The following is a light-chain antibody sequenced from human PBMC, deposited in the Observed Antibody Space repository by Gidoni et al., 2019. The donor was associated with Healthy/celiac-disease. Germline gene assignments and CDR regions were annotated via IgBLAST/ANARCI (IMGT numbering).Light chain of an antibody. CDR2: AAS. CDR3: RQSYGTPPT. Sequence: DIQMTQSPSSLSASVGDRVTITCRASQSISSYLNWYQQKPGKAPKLLIYAASSLQSAVPSRFSGSGSGTDFTLTISSLQPADFATYYCRQSYGTPPTFXXXTKVEIK. CDR1: QSISSY. V-gene: IGKV1-39*01. J-gene: IGKJ1*01.